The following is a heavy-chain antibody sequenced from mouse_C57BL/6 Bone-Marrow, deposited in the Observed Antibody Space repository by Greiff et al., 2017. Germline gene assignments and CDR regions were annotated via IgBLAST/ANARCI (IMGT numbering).Heavy chain of an antibody. CDR1: GFNIKDDY. CDR2: IDPENGDT. Sequence: EVKLVESGAELVRPGASVKLSCTASGFNIKDDYMHWVKQRPEQGLEWIGWIDPENGDTEYASKFQGKATITADTSSNTAYLQLSSLTSEDTAVYYCTTNYSNYSYFDYWGQGTTLTVSS. V-gene: IGHV14-4*01. CDR3: TTNYSNYSYFDY. J-gene: IGHJ2*01. D-gene: IGHD2-5*01.